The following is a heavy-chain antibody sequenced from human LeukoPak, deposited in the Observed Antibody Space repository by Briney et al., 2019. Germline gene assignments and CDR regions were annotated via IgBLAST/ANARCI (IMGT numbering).Heavy chain of an antibody. Sequence: SSETLSLTCAVYGGSFSGYYWSWIRQPPGKGLEWIGEINHSGSTNYNPSLKSRVTISVDTSKNQFSLKLSSVTAADTAVYYCARGFPVGVTRYYYYYMDVWGKGTTVTVSS. J-gene: IGHJ6*03. CDR2: INHSGST. V-gene: IGHV4-34*01. D-gene: IGHD1-26*01. CDR1: GGSFSGYY. CDR3: ARGFPVGVTRYYYYYMDV.